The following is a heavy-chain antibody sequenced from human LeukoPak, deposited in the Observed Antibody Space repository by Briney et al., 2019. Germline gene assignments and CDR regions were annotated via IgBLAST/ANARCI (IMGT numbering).Heavy chain of an antibody. J-gene: IGHJ5*02. Sequence: SETLSLTCTVSGGSISSDYWTWIRQPPGKGLEWIGYIYYSGSTNYNPSLRSRVIISVDTSKNQFSLKLTSVTAADTAVYYCARRRSGSSSEFDPWGQGTMVTVSS. D-gene: IGHD6-6*01. V-gene: IGHV4-59*08. CDR1: GGSISSDY. CDR2: IYYSGST. CDR3: ARRRSGSSSEFDP.